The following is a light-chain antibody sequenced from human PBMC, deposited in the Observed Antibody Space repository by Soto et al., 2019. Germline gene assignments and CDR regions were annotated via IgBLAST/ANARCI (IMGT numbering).Light chain of an antibody. CDR2: RNN. CDR3: ATLGDGVV. J-gene: IGLJ2*01. CDR1: NSNIGSNF. V-gene: IGLV1-47*01. Sequence: QSVLTQPPSASGTPGQRVTISCSGNNSNIGSNFVCWYQQLPGTAPKLLIYRNNQRPSGVPDRFSGSKSGTSASLAVSGLRAEDEADYYCATLGDGVVFGGRTKLTVL.